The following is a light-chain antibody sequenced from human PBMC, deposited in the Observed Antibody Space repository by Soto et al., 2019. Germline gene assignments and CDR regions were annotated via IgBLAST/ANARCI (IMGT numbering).Light chain of an antibody. J-gene: IGKJ1*01. CDR3: HQFGDSPQT. Sequence: EIVLTQSPGTLSLSPGDRATLSCRASQRLSVSYLASYQQRPGQAPRLLIYGTSTRATGIPDRFSGSGTGRDFTLAISRLEPEDFAVYYCHQFGDSPQTFGQGTTVEI. CDR2: GTS. V-gene: IGKV3-20*01. CDR1: QRLSVSY.